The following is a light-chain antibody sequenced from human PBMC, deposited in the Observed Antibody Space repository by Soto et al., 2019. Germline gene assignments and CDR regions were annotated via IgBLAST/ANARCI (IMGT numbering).Light chain of an antibody. CDR2: TDY. CDR3: AAWDDSLGGLV. Sequence: QSVVTQPPSTSGTPGQRVTISCSGSSSNVGINAVHWYQQFPGTAPRLLIYTDYQRPSGVPGRFSGSKSGTSASLAISGLQSEDEADYYCAAWDDSLGGLVFGGGTKLTVL. CDR1: SSNVGINA. J-gene: IGLJ2*01. V-gene: IGLV1-44*01.